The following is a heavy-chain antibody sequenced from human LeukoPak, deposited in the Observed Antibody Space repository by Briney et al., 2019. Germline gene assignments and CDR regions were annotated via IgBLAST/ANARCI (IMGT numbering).Heavy chain of an antibody. CDR2: IIPIFGTA. CDR1: GGTFSSYA. J-gene: IGHJ5*02. Sequence: ASVKVSCKASGGTFSSYAISWVRQAPGQGLEWMGGIIPIFGTANYAQKFQGRVTITADESTSTAYMELSSLRSEDTAVYYCARDHRNLLWFGELGYWFDHWGQGTLVTVSS. CDR3: ARDHRNLLWFGELGYWFDH. V-gene: IGHV1-69*13. D-gene: IGHD3-10*01.